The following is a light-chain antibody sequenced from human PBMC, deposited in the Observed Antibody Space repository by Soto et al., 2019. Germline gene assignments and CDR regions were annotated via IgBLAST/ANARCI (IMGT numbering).Light chain of an antibody. CDR1: SSNIGAGYD. Sequence: QPVLTQPPSVSGAPGQRVTISCTGSSSNIGAGYDVHWYQQLPGTAPKLLIYGNNNRPSGVPDRFSGSKSGTSASLAITGLQAEDEADYYCQSYDSSLRGSVFGTGTKLTVL. CDR3: QSYDSSLRGSV. V-gene: IGLV1-40*01. CDR2: GNN. J-gene: IGLJ1*01.